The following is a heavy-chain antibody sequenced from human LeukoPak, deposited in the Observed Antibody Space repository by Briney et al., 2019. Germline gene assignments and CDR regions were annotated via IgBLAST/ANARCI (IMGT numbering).Heavy chain of an antibody. J-gene: IGHJ6*03. Sequence: SETLSLTCTVSGGSISSGGYYWSWIRQPPGKGLEWIGYIYHSGSTYYNPSLKSRVTISVDRSKNQFSLKLSSVTAADTAVYYCARGRFGPYYMDVWGKGTTVTVSS. V-gene: IGHV4-30-2*01. CDR3: ARGRFGPYYMDV. CDR2: IYHSGST. CDR1: GGSISSGGYY. D-gene: IGHD3-16*01.